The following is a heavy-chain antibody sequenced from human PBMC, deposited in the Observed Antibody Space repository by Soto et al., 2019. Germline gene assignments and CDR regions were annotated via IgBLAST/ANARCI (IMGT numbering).Heavy chain of an antibody. CDR3: VMVDNYVTPTPQDV. CDR1: GYIFVNYG. J-gene: IGHJ6*02. D-gene: IGHD3-16*01. V-gene: IGHV1-18*01. CDR2: ISPYTGNT. Sequence: QVQLVQPGDEVKKPGASVKVSCKASGYIFVNYGIAWGRQAPGQGPEWMGWISPYTGNTNSATKVQGSLTMTTDTSTSTAYMAPGSLTSDATAVSSCVMVDNYVTPTPQDVWGQGTTVTVSS.